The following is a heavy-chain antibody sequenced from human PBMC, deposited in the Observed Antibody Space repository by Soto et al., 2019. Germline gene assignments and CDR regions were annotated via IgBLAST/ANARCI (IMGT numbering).Heavy chain of an antibody. CDR2: IIPIFGTA. Sequence: ASVKVSCKASGCTFSSYAISWVRQAPGQGLEWMGGIIPIFGTANYAQKFQGRVTITADESTSTAYMELSSLRSEDTAVYYCARVDCSSTSCYGYYYYYGMDVWGQGTTVTVSS. CDR3: ARVDCSSTSCYGYYYYYGMDV. D-gene: IGHD2-2*01. CDR1: GCTFSSYA. V-gene: IGHV1-69*13. J-gene: IGHJ6*02.